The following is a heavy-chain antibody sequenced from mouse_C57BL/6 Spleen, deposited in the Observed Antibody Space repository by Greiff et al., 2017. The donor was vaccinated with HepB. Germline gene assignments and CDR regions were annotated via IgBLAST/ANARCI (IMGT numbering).Heavy chain of an antibody. D-gene: IGHD1-1*01. J-gene: IGHJ2*01. CDR1: GYTFTDYY. V-gene: IGHV1-19*01. CDR3: ARWYYGSSLFDY. CDR2: INPYNGGT. Sequence: EVKLMESGPVLVKPGASVKMSCKASGYTFTDYYMNWVKQSHGKSLEWIGVINPYNGGTSYNQKFKGKATLTVDKSSSTAYMELNSLTSEDSAVYYCARWYYGSSLFDYWGQGTTLTVSS.